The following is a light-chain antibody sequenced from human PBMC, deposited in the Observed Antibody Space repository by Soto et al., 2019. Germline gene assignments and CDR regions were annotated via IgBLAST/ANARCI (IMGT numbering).Light chain of an antibody. J-gene: IGKJ5*01. V-gene: IGKV1-5*01. CDR2: DAS. Sequence: DIQMNQSPSTLSASVGDRVTITCRASQSISSWLAWYQQKPGKAPKLLIYDASSLESGVPSRFSGSGSGTEFTLTISSLQPDDFATYYCQQYNSYPVTFGQRTRLEIK. CDR1: QSISSW. CDR3: QQYNSYPVT.